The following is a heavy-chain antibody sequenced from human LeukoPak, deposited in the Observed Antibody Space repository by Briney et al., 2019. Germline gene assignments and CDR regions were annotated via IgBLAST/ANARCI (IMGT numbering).Heavy chain of an antibody. CDR3: AKHIPRGNNYFDY. Sequence: GGSLRLSCAASGFTFNGYWMAWVRQAPGKGLEWVANINENGGRKYYVDSVKGRFTISRDNAKNSLYLQMNSLRAEDTAMYYCAKHIPRGNNYFDYWGQGTQLTVSS. V-gene: IGHV3-7*01. CDR2: INENGGRK. CDR1: GFTFNGYW. D-gene: IGHD3-10*01. J-gene: IGHJ4*02.